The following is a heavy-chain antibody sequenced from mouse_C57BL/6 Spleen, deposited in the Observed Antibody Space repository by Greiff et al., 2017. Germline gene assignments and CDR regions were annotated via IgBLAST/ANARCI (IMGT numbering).Heavy chain of an antibody. CDR2: ISGGGGNT. Sequence: EVQLVESGGGLVKPGGSLKLSCAASGFTFSSYTMSWVRQTPEKRLEWVATISGGGGNTYCPDSVKGRFTISRDNAKNTLYLQMSSLRSEDTALYYCARHGGYYWYFDVWGTGTTVTVSS. CDR1: GFTFSSYT. J-gene: IGHJ1*03. V-gene: IGHV5-9*01. CDR3: ARHGGYYWYFDV. D-gene: IGHD1-1*02.